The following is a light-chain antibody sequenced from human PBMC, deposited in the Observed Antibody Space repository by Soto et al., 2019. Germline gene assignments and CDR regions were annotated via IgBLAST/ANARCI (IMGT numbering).Light chain of an antibody. J-gene: IGLJ2*01. CDR3: SPIASRNKVV. CDR1: SSDVGGYNY. V-gene: IGLV2-8*01. Sequence: QSALTQPPSASGSPGQSVTISCTGTSSDVGGYNYVSWYQQHPGKAPKLMIYEVTKRPSGVPDRFSGSKSGNTASLPVSGLQAADEADYYCSPIASRNKVVFGGGTKVTVL. CDR2: EVT.